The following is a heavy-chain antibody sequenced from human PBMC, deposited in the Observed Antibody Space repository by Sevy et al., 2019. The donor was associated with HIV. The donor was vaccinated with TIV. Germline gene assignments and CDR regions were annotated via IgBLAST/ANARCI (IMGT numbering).Heavy chain of an antibody. CDR3: AREGGQTSVWTPGNY. CDR2: ISYDGSAK. J-gene: IGHJ4*02. Sequence: GGSLRLSCAASGFRFSTHAMHWVRQAPGKGLDWVALISYDGSAKYYADSVKGRFTVSRDDSKNTLYLQMKSLRPEDSAVYYCAREGGQTSVWTPGNYWGQRTQVTVSS. CDR1: GFRFSTHA. V-gene: IGHV3-30-3*01. D-gene: IGHD6-19*01.